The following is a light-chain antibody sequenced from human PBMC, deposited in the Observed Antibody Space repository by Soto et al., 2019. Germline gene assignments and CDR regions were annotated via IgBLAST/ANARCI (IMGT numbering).Light chain of an antibody. CDR3: SSYTSSSTYV. V-gene: IGLV2-14*03. J-gene: IGLJ1*01. CDR1: SSDVGGYNY. Sequence: QSGLTQPASVSGAPGPAITISCTGTSSDVGGYNYVSWYQQHPGKAPKLMIYDVTNRPSGVSNRFSGYKSGNTASLTISGLQAEDEADYYCSSYTSSSTYVFGTGTKVTVL. CDR2: DVT.